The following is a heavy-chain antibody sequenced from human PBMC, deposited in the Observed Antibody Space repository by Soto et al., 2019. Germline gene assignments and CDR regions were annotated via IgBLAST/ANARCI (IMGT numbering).Heavy chain of an antibody. D-gene: IGHD6-13*01. CDR3: ARATSSSWYLFDY. Sequence: GALRLSCAASGFTFSSYSMNWVRQAPGKGLEWVSYISSSSTIYYADSVKGRFTISRDNAKNSLYLQMNSLRDEDTAVYYCARATSSSWYLFDYWGQGTLVTVSS. CDR1: GFTFSSYS. V-gene: IGHV3-48*02. CDR2: ISSSSTI. J-gene: IGHJ4*02.